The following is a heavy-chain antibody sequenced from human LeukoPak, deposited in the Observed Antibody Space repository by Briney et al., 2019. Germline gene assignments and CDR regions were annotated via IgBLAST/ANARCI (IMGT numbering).Heavy chain of an antibody. CDR3: ASPVGATTVRAFDI. Sequence: QTGGSLRLSCAASGFTFSSYSMNWVRQAPGKGLEWVGRTRNEANIYTTKYAASVKDRFTISRDDSKNSLYLQMNSLKTEDTAVYYCASPVGATTVRAFDIWGQGTMVTVSS. D-gene: IGHD1-26*01. V-gene: IGHV3-72*01. CDR1: GFTFSSYS. J-gene: IGHJ3*02. CDR2: TRNEANIYTT.